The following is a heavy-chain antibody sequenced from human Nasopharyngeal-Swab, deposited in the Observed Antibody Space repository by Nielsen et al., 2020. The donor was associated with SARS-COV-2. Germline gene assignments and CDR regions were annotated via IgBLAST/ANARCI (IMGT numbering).Heavy chain of an antibody. CDR2: IYSGGST. CDR1: GFTVSSNY. CDR3: ARDGYDSSGHDAFDI. Sequence: GESLKISCAASGFTVSSNYMSWVRQAPGKGLEWVSVIYSGGSTYYADSVKGRFTIPRDNSKNTLYLQMNSLRAEDTAVYYCARDGYDSSGHDAFDIWGQGTMVTVSS. J-gene: IGHJ3*02. V-gene: IGHV3-66*01. D-gene: IGHD3-22*01.